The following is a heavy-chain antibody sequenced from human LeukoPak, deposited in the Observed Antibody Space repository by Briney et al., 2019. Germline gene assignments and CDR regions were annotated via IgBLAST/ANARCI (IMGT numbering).Heavy chain of an antibody. D-gene: IGHD3-22*01. CDR3: ATLESSGYRDYYFDY. CDR1: GGTFSIYA. Sequence: ASVKVSCEASGGTFSIYAISWVRQAPGQGLEWMGGIIPIFGTANYAQKFQGRVTITADESTSTAYMELSSLRSEDTAVYYCATLESSGYRDYYFDYWGQGTLVTVSS. CDR2: IIPIFGTA. J-gene: IGHJ4*02. V-gene: IGHV1-69*13.